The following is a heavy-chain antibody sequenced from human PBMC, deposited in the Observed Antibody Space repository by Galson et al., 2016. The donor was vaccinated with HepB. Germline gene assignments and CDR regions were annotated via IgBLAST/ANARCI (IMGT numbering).Heavy chain of an antibody. D-gene: IGHD3-3*01. Sequence: SVKVSCKASGYSFDSYGIFWVRQAPGQGLEWMGWISPYNGNTKYEQKFQDRVTMTTDTSTSTAYMDMRSLRSDDTAVYFCARGDDFWSGYSPYNFWGRGTLVTVSS. J-gene: IGHJ4*02. CDR2: ISPYNGNT. CDR1: GYSFDSYG. V-gene: IGHV1-18*01. CDR3: ARGDDFWSGYSPYNF.